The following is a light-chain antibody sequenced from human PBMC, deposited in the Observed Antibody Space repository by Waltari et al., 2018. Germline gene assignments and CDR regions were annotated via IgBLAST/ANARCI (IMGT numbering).Light chain of an antibody. CDR3: CSYAGSYSYV. Sequence: QSALTQPRPVSGSPGQSVTISCTGTSRAAGGYNYVSWYQQHPGKAPKLMIYDVSKRPSGVPDRFSGSKSGNTASLTISGLQAEDEADYYCCSYAGSYSYVFGTGTKVTVL. CDR2: DVS. J-gene: IGLJ1*01. CDR1: SRAAGGYNY. V-gene: IGLV2-11*01.